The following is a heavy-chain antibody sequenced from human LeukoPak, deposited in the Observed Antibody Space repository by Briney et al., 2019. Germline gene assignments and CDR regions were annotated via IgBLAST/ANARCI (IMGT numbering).Heavy chain of an antibody. D-gene: IGHD2-21*01. CDR2: TSRGGSDI. CDR3: VRARLIRLENFFDY. Sequence: GGSLRLSCAASGFTSTSYGMNWVRQAPGKGLEWVAYTSRGGSDISYADSAKGRFTISSDIARNTLYLQMNSLRVEDTAVYFCVRARLIRLENFFDYWGQGTLVTVSS. V-gene: IGHV3-48*03. CDR1: GFTSTSYG. J-gene: IGHJ4*02.